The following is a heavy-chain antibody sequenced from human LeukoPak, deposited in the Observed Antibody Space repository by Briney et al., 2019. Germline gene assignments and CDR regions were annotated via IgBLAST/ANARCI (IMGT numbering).Heavy chain of an antibody. Sequence: ASVKVSCKASGYTFTSYGISWVRQAPGQGLEWMGWISAYNGNTNYAQKLQGRVTMTTDKSTSTAYMEMRSLRAEDTAVYYCARDSVTSRVGYYMDVWSKGTTVTISS. J-gene: IGHJ6*03. V-gene: IGHV1-18*01. CDR2: ISAYNGNT. D-gene: IGHD4-17*01. CDR1: GYTFTSYG. CDR3: ARDSVTSRVGYYMDV.